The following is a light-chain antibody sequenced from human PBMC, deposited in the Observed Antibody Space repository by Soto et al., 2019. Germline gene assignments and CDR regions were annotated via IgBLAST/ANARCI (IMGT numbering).Light chain of an antibody. V-gene: IGKV1-39*01. J-gene: IGKJ4*01. CDR2: AAS. CDR1: QSITTY. CDR3: QQIYSAPLT. Sequence: DIHMTHAPSSLSSSLVDRGTSTCRASQSITTYLNWYRQKPGKAPKLLIYAASSLQSGVPSRFSGSGSETEFTLSISSLQPEDFATYFCQQIYSAPLTFGGGTKVDIK.